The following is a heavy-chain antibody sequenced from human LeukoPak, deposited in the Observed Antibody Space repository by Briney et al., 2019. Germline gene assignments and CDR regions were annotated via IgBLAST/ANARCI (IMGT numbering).Heavy chain of an antibody. V-gene: IGHV3-48*01. CDR3: AKDFEYSGSFVDY. CDR2: IGTSSTTI. D-gene: IGHD1-26*01. CDR1: GFTFSSYT. J-gene: IGHJ4*02. Sequence: PGGSLRLSCAASGFTFSSYTMNWVRQPPGKGLEWVSNIGTSSTTIYYADSVKGRFTISRDNAKNSLYLQMNSLRAEDTAVYYCAKDFEYSGSFVDYWGQGTLVTVSS.